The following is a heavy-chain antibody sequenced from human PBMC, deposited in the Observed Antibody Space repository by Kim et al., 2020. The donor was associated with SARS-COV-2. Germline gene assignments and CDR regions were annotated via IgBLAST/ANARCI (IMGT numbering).Heavy chain of an antibody. D-gene: IGHD3-10*01. V-gene: IGHV4-59*08. CDR3: VRHPPSVVGDWFDP. CDR2: MYHTGNT. CDR1: GASISNFY. Sequence: SETLSLTCTVSGASISNFYWSWIRQPPGKGLEWIVSMYHTGNTNYNPSLESRVTVSVDTSKNQFSLQLDSVTVADTALYYCVRHPPSVVGDWFDPWGQG. J-gene: IGHJ5*02.